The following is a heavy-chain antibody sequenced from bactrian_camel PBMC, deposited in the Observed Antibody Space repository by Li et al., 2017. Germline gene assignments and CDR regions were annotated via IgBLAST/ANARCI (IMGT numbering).Heavy chain of an antibody. J-gene: IGHJ4*01. CDR3: AARKVARGSHFSLGRAPALRRDEYNF. D-gene: IGHD2*01. V-gene: IGHV3S26*01. CDR2: IDSRGGT. CDR1: GYTYSTDC. Sequence: HVQLVESGGGSVQPGGSLRLSCAVSGYTYSTDCMAWFRQAPGKEREGVAAIDSRGGTAYADSTGRFTISQDNSKNTLFLQMNVLRPEDTAMYYCAARKVARGSHFSLGRAPALRRDEYNFWGQGTQVTVS.